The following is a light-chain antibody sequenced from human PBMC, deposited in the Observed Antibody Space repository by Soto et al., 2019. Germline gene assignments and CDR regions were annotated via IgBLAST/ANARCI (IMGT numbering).Light chain of an antibody. V-gene: IGLV2-8*01. Sequence: QSVLTQPPSASGSPGQSVTISCTGTSSDVGAYNYVSWYQQHPGKAPKLMIYEVTKRPSGVPDRFSGSKSDNTASLTVSGXXXXXEADYYCTSYAGSNNWVFGGGTQLTVL. J-gene: IGLJ3*02. CDR1: SSDVGAYNY. CDR3: TSYAGSNNWV. CDR2: EVT.